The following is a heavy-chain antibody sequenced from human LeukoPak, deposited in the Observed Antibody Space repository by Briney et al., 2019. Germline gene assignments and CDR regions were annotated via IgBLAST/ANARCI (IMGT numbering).Heavy chain of an antibody. D-gene: IGHD5-12*01. Sequence: PGGSLRLSCEASGLTFSNSWMHWVRPVPGKGLVWASRMYGDMRDISYADSVKGRFTISRDNAKNTVYLQMNSLRGEDTAVYYCARDLGLRGSTWGQGTLVTVSS. CDR3: ARDLGLRGST. CDR1: GLTFSNSW. V-gene: IGHV3-74*01. CDR2: MYGDMRDI. J-gene: IGHJ5*02.